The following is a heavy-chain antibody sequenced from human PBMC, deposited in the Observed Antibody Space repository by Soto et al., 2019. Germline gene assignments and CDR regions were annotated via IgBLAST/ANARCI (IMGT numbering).Heavy chain of an antibody. D-gene: IGHD6-13*01. J-gene: IGHJ3*02. CDR2: IYYSGST. Sequence: TLSLTCTVSGGSISSYYWSWIRQPPGKGLEWIGYIYYSGSTNYNPSLKSRVTISVDTSKNQFSLKLSSVTAADTAVYYCARPSSSWTSDAFDIWGQGTMVTVSS. CDR3: ARPSSSWTSDAFDI. CDR1: GGSISSYY. V-gene: IGHV4-59*08.